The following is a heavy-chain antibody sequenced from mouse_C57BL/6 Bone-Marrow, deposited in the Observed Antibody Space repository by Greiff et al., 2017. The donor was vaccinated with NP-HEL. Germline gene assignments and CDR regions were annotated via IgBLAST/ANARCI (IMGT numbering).Heavy chain of an antibody. CDR2: IHPNSGST. D-gene: IGHD2-2*01. V-gene: IGHV1-64*01. Sequence: VQLQQSGAELVKPGASVKLSCKASGYTFTSYWMHWVKQRPGQGLEWIGMIHPNSGSTNYNEKFKSKATLTVDKSTSTAYMQLSSLTSEDSAVYYCAKGGRLRLLFDYWGQGTTLTGSS. CDR1: GYTFTSYW. CDR3: AKGGRLRLLFDY. J-gene: IGHJ2*01.